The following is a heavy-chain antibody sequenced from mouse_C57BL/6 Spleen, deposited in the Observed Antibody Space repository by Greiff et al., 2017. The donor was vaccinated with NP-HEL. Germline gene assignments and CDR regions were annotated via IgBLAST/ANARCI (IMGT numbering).Heavy chain of an antibody. CDR3: AREYYGREMDY. Sequence: QVQLQHPSSPVFLPFSSFNLSFKASGYTFTSYWMDWVKQRPGQGLEWIGNIYPSDSETHYNQKFKDKATLTVDKSSSTAYMQLSSLTSEDSAVYYCAREYYGREMDYWGQGTSVTVSS. V-gene: IGHV1-61*01. J-gene: IGHJ4*01. CDR1: GYTFTSYW. CDR2: IYPSDSET. D-gene: IGHD1-1*01.